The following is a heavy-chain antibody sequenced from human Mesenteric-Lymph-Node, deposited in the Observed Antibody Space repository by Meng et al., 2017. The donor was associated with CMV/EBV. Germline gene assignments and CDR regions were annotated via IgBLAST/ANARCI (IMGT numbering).Heavy chain of an antibody. CDR3: ARDGGTRTLFATHYYYYGMDV. CDR1: GFTFNDYG. CDR2: INWDGGST. J-gene: IGHJ6*02. D-gene: IGHD3-10*02. V-gene: IGHV3-20*04. Sequence: GESLKISCAASGFTFNDYGMSWVRQAPGKGLEWVSGINWDGGSTGYADSVKGRFTISRDNAKNSLYLQMNSLRAEDTAVYYCARDGGTRTLFATHYYYYGMDVWGQGTTVTVSS.